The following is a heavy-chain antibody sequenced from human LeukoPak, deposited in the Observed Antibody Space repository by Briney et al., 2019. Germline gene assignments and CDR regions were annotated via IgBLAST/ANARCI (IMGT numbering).Heavy chain of an antibody. CDR1: GGSIRSSSYY. CDR3: ARDYHCGGNDCSWVDY. D-gene: IGHD2-21*01. Sequence: SETLSLTCTVSGGSIRSSSYYWGWIRQPPGQGLEWIGSIYYSGSTYYNPSLKSRVTISVDTSKNQFSLKLSSVTAADTAVYYCARDYHCGGNDCSWVDYWGQGTLVTVSS. CDR2: IYYSGST. J-gene: IGHJ4*02. V-gene: IGHV4-39*07.